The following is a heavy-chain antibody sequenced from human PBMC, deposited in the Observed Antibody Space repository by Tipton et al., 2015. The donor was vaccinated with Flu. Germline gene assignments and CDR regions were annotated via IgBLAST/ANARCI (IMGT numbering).Heavy chain of an antibody. CDR3: ARDKGGGTYTFDV. Sequence: QVQLVQSGPEVKKPGASVKVSCKASGYTFTSYNMHWVRQAPGQGLEWMGIIYPAGGGISYAQKFQGRVIMTRDRSTGTVHMELSSLKSDDTAMYYCARDKGGGTYTFDVWGHGTMVTVSS. CDR1: GYTFTSYN. D-gene: IGHD1-1*01. CDR2: IYPAGGGI. V-gene: IGHV1-46*01. J-gene: IGHJ3*01.